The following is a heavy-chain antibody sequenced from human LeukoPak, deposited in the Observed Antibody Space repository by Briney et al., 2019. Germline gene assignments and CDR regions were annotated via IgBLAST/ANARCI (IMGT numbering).Heavy chain of an antibody. CDR2: IYTGETT. V-gene: IGHV3-66*01. J-gene: IGHJ4*02. D-gene: IGHD6-19*01. CDR1: GFTVSSKY. CDR3: AKVGAVAAVEN. Sequence: GGSLRLSCAASGFTVSSKYMSWVRQTPGKGLEWVSVIYTGETTYYADSVKGRFTISRDNSKNTLYLQMDGLRVEDTAVYYCAKVGAVAAVENWGQGTLVTVSS.